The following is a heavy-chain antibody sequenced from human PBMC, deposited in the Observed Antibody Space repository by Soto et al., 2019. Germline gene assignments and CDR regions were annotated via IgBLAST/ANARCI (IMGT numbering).Heavy chain of an antibody. CDR1: GFTFSSHN. Sequence: QVQLVESGGGVVQPGRSLRLSCAASGFTFSSHNMHWVRQAPGKGLEWVAVISHNGGFKYHARSVEGRFTVSRDNSKNTLFVQINRLTDVDTAVYYCAREGSPGVDWNNGAFDMSGQGIMVTVSS. V-gene: IGHV3-30-3*01. D-gene: IGHD3-3*01. J-gene: IGHJ3*02. CDR3: AREGSPGVDWNNGAFDM. CDR2: ISHNGGFK.